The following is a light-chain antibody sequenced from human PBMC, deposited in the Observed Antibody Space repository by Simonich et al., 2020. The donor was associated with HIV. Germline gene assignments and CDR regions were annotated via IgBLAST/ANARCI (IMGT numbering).Light chain of an antibody. CDR3: QQYYSTPRT. Sequence: DIVMTQSPDSLAVSLGERATINCNSSQSVLHSSNNKNHLVWYQQKPGQPPKLLIYWASTRESGVPARFSGSGSGTDFTLTISSLQAEDVAVYYCQQYYSTPRTFGQGTKVEIK. CDR1: QSVLHSSNNKNH. CDR2: WAS. V-gene: IGKV4-1*01. J-gene: IGKJ1*01.